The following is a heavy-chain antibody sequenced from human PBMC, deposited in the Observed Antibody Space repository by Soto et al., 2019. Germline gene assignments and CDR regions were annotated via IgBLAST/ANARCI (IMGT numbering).Heavy chain of an antibody. Sequence: PGGSLRLSCAASGFTFSDYYMSWIRQAPGKGLEWVSFISYGSSSTYYADSVKGRFTISRDNAKNSLYLQMNSLRDEDTAVYYCARLGGDGFPPLDYWGQGTLVTVSS. CDR3: ARLGGDGFPPLDY. D-gene: IGHD2-21*01. V-gene: IGHV3-11*06. CDR2: ISYGSSST. CDR1: GFTFSDYY. J-gene: IGHJ4*02.